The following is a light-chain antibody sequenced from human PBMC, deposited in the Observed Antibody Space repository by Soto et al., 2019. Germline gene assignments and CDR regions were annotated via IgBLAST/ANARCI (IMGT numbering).Light chain of an antibody. CDR3: QSYDTNLSGSLI. Sequence: QSALTQPPSVSGAPGQRVTISCTGSSSNIGAGYDVHWYQQLPGTAPKLLIYDNNNRPSGVPDRFSGSKSGTSASLAITGLQAEDEADYYCQSYDTNLSGSLIFGGGTKLTVL. V-gene: IGLV1-40*01. CDR1: SSNIGAGYD. J-gene: IGLJ2*01. CDR2: DNN.